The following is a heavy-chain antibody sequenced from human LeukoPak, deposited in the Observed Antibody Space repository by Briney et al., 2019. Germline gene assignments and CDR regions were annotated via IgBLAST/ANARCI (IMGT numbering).Heavy chain of an antibody. V-gene: IGHV4-59*01. CDR3: ARDRSGRELPDAFDI. D-gene: IGHD1-26*01. CDR2: IYYSGST. Sequence: PSETLSLTCTVSGGSISSYYWSWIRQPPGKGLEWIGYIYYSGSTNYNPSLKSRVTISVDTSKNQFSLKLSSVTAADTAVYYCARDRSGRELPDAFDIWGQGTMVTVSS. CDR1: GGSISSYY. J-gene: IGHJ3*02.